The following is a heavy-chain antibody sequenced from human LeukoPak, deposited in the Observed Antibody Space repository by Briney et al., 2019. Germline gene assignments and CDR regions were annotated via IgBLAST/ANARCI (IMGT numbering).Heavy chain of an antibody. J-gene: IGHJ4*02. CDR1: GDSISSDY. CDR2: IYHSGSS. CDR3: AFSRGYSYGSPFDY. Sequence: PSETLSLTCTVSGDSISSDYWSWIRQSPGKGLEWIGHIYHSGSSNYNPSLQSRVTISVDTSKNQFSLKLSSVTAADTAVYYCAFSRGYSYGSPFDYWGQGTLVTVSS. D-gene: IGHD5-18*01. V-gene: IGHV4-59*01.